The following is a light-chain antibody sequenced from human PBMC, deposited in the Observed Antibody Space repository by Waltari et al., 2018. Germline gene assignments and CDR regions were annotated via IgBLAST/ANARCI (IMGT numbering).Light chain of an antibody. CDR3: SSYAGSGTVV. CDR2: DVT. J-gene: IGLJ2*01. Sequence: QSALTQPPSASGSPGQSVAISCTGTSSDIGRYNLVSWYQQDPGKAPKLIVYDVTKRRSGVPDRLSGSKSGNTASLIVAGLQAGDEADYYCSSYAGSGTVVFGGGTKLTVL. CDR1: SSDIGRYNL. V-gene: IGLV2-8*01.